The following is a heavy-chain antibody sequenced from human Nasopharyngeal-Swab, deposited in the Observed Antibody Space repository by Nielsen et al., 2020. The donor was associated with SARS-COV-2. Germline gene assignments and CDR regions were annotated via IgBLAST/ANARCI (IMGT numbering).Heavy chain of an antibody. J-gene: IGHJ6*02. CDR2: IYYSGNT. CDR3: ARTAARTYFDYSGLDV. V-gene: IGHV4-59*01. Sequence: WIRQPPGKCLEWIGYIYYSGNTNYNPSLKNRVTISVDTSRDRFSLTLTSVTAADTAVYFCARTAARTYFDYSGLDVWGQGTTVTVSS.